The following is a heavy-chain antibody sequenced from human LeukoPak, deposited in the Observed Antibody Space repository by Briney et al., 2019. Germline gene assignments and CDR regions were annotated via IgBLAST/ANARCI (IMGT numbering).Heavy chain of an antibody. CDR3: ASIRGWTLDY. CDR1: GYSISSGYY. CDR2: IYHSGST. J-gene: IGHJ4*02. D-gene: IGHD6-19*01. Sequence: SKTLSLTCTVSGYSISSGYYWGWIRQPPGKGLEWIGSIYHSGSTYYNPSLKSRVTISVDTSKNQFSLKLSSVTAADTAVYYCASIRGWTLDYWGQGTLVTVSS. V-gene: IGHV4-38-2*02.